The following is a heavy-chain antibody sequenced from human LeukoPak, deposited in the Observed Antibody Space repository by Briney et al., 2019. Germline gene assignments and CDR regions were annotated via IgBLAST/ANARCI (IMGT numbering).Heavy chain of an antibody. CDR2: IYSGGST. D-gene: IGHD1-7*01. CDR1: EFSVGSNY. CDR3: ARPRPNWNSVDY. Sequence: GGSLRLSCAASEFSVGSNYMTWVRQAPGKGLEWVSLIYSGGSTYYADSVKGRFTISRDNSKNTLYLQMNSLRAEDTAVYYCARPRPNWNSVDYWGQGTLVTVSS. J-gene: IGHJ4*02. V-gene: IGHV3-66*04.